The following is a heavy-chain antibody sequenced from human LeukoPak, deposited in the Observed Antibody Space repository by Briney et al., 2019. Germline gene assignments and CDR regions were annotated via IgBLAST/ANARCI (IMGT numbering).Heavy chain of an antibody. Sequence: GASVKVSCKTSGGTFNNSAISWVRQAPGQGLEWLGGIMPLFGTAGYAQKFQGRVTITKDESTRTVYLEPTSLTSDDTAVYYCARDVHGDCGSGWLDPWGQGTLVSVSS. J-gene: IGHJ5*02. V-gene: IGHV1-69*05. D-gene: IGHD2-21*02. CDR3: ARDVHGDCGSGWLDP. CDR1: GGTFNNSA. CDR2: IMPLFGTA.